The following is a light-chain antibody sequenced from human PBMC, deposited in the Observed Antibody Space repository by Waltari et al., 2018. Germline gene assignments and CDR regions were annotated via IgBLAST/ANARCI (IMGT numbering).Light chain of an antibody. Sequence: QSALTQPASVSGSPGQSITISCTGFNSKVGGYNFVSWYKKHPGKAPKLLIYEGNRRPSGVSNRFSGSKSDNTASLTLSGLQAEDEADYYCCSNVGSSVFFGGGTKLTVL. CDR1: NSKVGGYNF. V-gene: IGLV2-23*03. CDR2: EGN. J-gene: IGLJ2*01. CDR3: CSNVGSSVF.